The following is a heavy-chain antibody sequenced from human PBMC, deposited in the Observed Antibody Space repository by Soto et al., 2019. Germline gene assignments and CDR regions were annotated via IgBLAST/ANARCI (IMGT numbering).Heavy chain of an antibody. V-gene: IGHV3-33*01. CDR1: GFTFSSYG. CDR3: AREGGGGSRWFDP. Sequence: QVQLVESGGGVVQPGRSLRLSCAASGFTFSSYGMHWVRQAPGKGLEWVAVIWYDGSNKYYADSVKGRFTISRDNSKNTLYLQMNSLRAEDPAVYYWAREGGGGSRWFDPWGQGTLVTVSS. D-gene: IGHD3-10*01. J-gene: IGHJ5*02. CDR2: IWYDGSNK.